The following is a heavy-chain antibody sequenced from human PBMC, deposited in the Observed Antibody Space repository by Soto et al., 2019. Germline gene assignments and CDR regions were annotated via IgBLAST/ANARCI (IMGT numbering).Heavy chain of an antibody. J-gene: IGHJ4*02. CDR3: ARSHTISRWHLFDY. CDR1: GYSFTSYW. CDR2: IYPGDSDT. Sequence: GESLKISCKASGYSFTSYWIGWVRQMPGKGLEWMGIIYPGDSDTRYSPSFQGQVTFSADKSTSTAYLQWSSLRPSDTAMYYCARSHTISRWHLFDYWGQGTLVTVSS. D-gene: IGHD6-19*01. V-gene: IGHV5-51*01.